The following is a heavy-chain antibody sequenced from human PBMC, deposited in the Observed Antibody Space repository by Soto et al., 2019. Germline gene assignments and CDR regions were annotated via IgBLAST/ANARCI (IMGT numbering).Heavy chain of an antibody. CDR1: RFTFSSYG. V-gene: IGHV3-30*18. J-gene: IGHJ6*02. Sequence: QVQLVESGGGVVQPGRSLRLSCAASRFTFSSYGMHWVRQAPGKGLEWVAAISYDGSKKNYADSVKGRFTISRDNSKNTLYLQMNGLRGEDTAVYYCAKDLVGYVFGVQDYHYGMDVWGQGTTVTVS. CDR3: AKDLVGYVFGVQDYHYGMDV. D-gene: IGHD3-10*02. CDR2: ISYDGSKK.